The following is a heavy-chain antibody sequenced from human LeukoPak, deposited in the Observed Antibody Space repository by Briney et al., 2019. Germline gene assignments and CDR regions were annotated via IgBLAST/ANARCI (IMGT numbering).Heavy chain of an antibody. CDR1: GSTVSSNY. CDR3: VLAVTPDSYFDY. J-gene: IGHJ4*02. V-gene: IGHV3-66*01. CDR2: IYSGGST. D-gene: IGHD3-3*02. Sequence: PGGSLRLSCAASGSTVSSNYMSWVRQAPGKGLEWVSVIYSGGSTYYADSVKGRFTISRDNSKNTLYLQMNSLRAEDTAVYYCVLAVTPDSYFDYWGQGTLVTVSS.